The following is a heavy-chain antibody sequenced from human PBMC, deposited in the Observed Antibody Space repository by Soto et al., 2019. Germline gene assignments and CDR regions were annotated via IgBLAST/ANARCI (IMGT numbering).Heavy chain of an antibody. CDR3: AREVSYYGMDV. Sequence: EVQLVESGGGLVKPGGSLRLSCAASGFTFSSNYMSWVRQAPGKGLEWVSVIYSGGSTLYADSVKGRFTISRDNTKKTLYLQMNSRRAEDTAVYYSAREVSYYGMDVWGQGTTVTVSS. CDR2: IYSGGST. D-gene: IGHD3-10*01. V-gene: IGHV3-53*01. J-gene: IGHJ6*02. CDR1: GFTFSSNY.